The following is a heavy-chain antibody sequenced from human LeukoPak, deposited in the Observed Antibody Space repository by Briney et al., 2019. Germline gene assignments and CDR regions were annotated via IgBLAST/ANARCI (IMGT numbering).Heavy chain of an antibody. CDR3: ARHLSIAVAGFYFDY. D-gene: IGHD6-19*01. J-gene: IGHJ4*02. CDR2: ISGSGGST. V-gene: IGHV3-23*01. CDR1: GFTFSSYA. Sequence: GGSLRLSCAASGFTFSSYAMSRVRQAPGKGLEWVSAISGSGGSTCYADSVKGRFTISRDNSKNTLYLQMNSLRAEDTAVYYCARHLSIAVAGFYFDYWGQGTLVTVSS.